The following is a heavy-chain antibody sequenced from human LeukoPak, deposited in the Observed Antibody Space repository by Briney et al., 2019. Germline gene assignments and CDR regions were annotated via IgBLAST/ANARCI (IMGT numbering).Heavy chain of an antibody. Sequence: PSETLSLTCTVSGGSISSYYWSWIRQPPGKGLEWIGYIYYSGSTNYNPSLKSRVTISVDTSKNQFSLKLSSVTAADTAVYYCARRDYGDYDAFDIWGQGTMVTVSS. CDR3: ARRDYGDYDAFDI. CDR2: IYYSGST. D-gene: IGHD4-17*01. J-gene: IGHJ3*02. V-gene: IGHV4-59*01. CDR1: GGSISSYY.